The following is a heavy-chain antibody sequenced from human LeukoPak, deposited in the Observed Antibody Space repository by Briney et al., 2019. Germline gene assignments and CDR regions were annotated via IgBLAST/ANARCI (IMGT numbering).Heavy chain of an antibody. CDR1: GGSISSSNW. V-gene: IGHV4-4*02. CDR3: ARETTGTTYYYYGMDV. D-gene: IGHD1-1*01. CDR2: IYHSGST. J-gene: IGHJ6*04. Sequence: SGTLSLTCAVSGGSISSSNWWSWVRQPPGKGLGWIGEIYHSGSTNYNPSLKSRVTISVDKSKNQFSLKLSSVTAADTAVYYCARETTGTTYYYYGMDVWGKGTTVTVSS.